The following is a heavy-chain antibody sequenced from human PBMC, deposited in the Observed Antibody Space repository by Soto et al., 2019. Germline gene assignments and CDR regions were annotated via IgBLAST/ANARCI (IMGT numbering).Heavy chain of an antibody. J-gene: IGHJ4*02. D-gene: IGHD6-13*01. V-gene: IGHV3-66*01. CDR2: IYSGGST. CDR1: GFTVSSNY. Sequence: GGSLRLSCAASGFTVSSNYMSWVRQAPGKGLEWVSVIYSGGSTYYADSVKGRFTISRDNSKNTLYLQMNSLRAEDTAVYYCARVYSSSSFEIPDEIFDYWGQGTLVTVSS. CDR3: ARVYSSSSFEIPDEIFDY.